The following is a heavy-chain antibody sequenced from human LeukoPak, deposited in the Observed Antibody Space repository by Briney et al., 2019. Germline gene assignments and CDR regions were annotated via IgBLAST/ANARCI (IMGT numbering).Heavy chain of an antibody. CDR2: IEYTGST. CDR3: ARELRPFSLDY. CDR1: GGSINSNNYY. D-gene: IGHD3-3*01. J-gene: IGHJ4*02. Sequence: SETLSLTCTVSGGSINSNNYYWGWIRQPPGKGLEWVGSIEYTGSTYYNPSLKSRVTISIDTSKNQFSLKLSSVTAADTAVYYCARELRPFSLDYWGQGTLVTVSS. V-gene: IGHV4-39*07.